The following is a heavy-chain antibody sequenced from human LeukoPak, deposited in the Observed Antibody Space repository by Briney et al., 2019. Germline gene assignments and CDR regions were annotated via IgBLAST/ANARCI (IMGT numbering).Heavy chain of an antibody. J-gene: IGHJ3*02. CDR3: ASAGDGYNQVAFDI. CDR1: GGTFSSYA. D-gene: IGHD5-24*01. CDR2: IIPIFGTA. Sequence: SVKVSCKASGGTFSSYAISWVRQAPGQGLEWMGGIIPIFGTANYAQKFQGRVTITTDESTSTAYMELSSLRSEDTAVYYCASAGDGYNQVAFDIWGQGTMVTVSS. V-gene: IGHV1-69*05.